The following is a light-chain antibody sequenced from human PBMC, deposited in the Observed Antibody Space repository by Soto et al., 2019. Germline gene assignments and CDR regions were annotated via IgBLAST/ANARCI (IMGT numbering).Light chain of an antibody. J-gene: IGLJ2*01. Sequence: QSALTQPPSASGSPGQSVSISCTGTSSDVGGYNYVSWYQKHPDKAPKLMIYDVNKRPSGIPDRFSGSKSGNTASLTVSGIQAEDEADYYCSSYAGSNNPVLFGGGTKLTVL. CDR1: SSDVGGYNY. CDR2: DVN. V-gene: IGLV2-8*01. CDR3: SSYAGSNNPVL.